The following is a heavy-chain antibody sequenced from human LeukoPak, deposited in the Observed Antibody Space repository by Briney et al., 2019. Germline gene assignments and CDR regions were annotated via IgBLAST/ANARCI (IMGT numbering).Heavy chain of an antibody. J-gene: IGHJ4*02. V-gene: IGHV1-8*03. CDR3: ARGRSTGYPYYFEY. D-gene: IGHD5-12*01. CDR1: GYTFTSYD. CDR2: MNPNSGST. Sequence: GASVTVSCMASGYTFTSYDINWVRQAPGQGLEWMGWMNPNSGSTDYAQKFQGRVTITRNTSISTAYMELSGLRSEDTAVYYCARGRSTGYPYYFEYWGQGTLVTVSS.